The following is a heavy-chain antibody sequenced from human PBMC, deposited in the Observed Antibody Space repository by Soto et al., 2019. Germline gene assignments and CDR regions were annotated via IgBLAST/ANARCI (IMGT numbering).Heavy chain of an antibody. V-gene: IGHV1-69*13. J-gene: IGHJ6*02. D-gene: IGHD2-15*01. CDR2: IIPIFGTA. CDR3: ARERTCSGGSCYSSRNYYYYGMDV. CDR1: GGTFSSYA. Sequence: SVKVSCKASGGTFSSYAISWARQAPGQGLEWMGGIIPIFGTANYTQKFQGRVTITADESTSTAYMELSSLRSEDTAVYYCARERTCSGGSCYSSRNYYYYGMDVWGQGTTVTVSS.